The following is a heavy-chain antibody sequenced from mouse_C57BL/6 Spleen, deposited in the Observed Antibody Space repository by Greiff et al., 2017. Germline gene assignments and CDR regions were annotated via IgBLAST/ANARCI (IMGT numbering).Heavy chain of an antibody. CDR1: GYTFTSYW. V-gene: IGHV1-59*01. CDR2: IDPSDSYT. J-gene: IGHJ1*03. CDR3: ARDDGLWYFDV. Sequence: QVQLKQPGAELVRPGTSVKLSCKASGYTFTSYWMHWVKQRPGQGLEWIGVIDPSDSYTNYNQKFKGKATLTVDTSSSTAYMQLSSLTSEDSAVYYCARDDGLWYFDVWGTGTTGTVSS. D-gene: IGHD2-3*01.